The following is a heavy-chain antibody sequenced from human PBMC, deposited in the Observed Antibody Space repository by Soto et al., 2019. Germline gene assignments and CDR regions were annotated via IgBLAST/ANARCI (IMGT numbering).Heavy chain of an antibody. CDR1: GGSVSTDPYY. J-gene: IGHJ5*02. CDR2: IDYSGRI. D-gene: IGHD3-22*01. V-gene: IGHV4-61*01. Sequence: QVQLQESGPGLVKPSETLSLTCTVSGGSVSTDPYYWSWIRQPPGKGLEWIGYIDYSGRIKYNPSLKSRVTISVETSKNQFSLNLSSVTAADTAVFYCATVGYYDRSGHTAFDPWGQGTLVTVSS. CDR3: ATVGYYDRSGHTAFDP.